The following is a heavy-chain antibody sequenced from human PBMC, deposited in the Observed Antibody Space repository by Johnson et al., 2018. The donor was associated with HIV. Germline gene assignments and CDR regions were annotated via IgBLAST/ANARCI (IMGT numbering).Heavy chain of an antibody. CDR3: ARDPSRSPGAFDI. Sequence: VQLVESGGGVVQPGRSLRLSCAVSGFTVSSNYMSWVRQAPGKGLEWVSVIYSGGTTNYADSVKGRFTISRDNSKNTLYRQMNSLRADDTAVYYCARDPSRSPGAFDIWGQGTMVTVSS. CDR2: IYSGGTT. CDR1: GFTVSSNY. V-gene: IGHV3-53*01. J-gene: IGHJ3*02.